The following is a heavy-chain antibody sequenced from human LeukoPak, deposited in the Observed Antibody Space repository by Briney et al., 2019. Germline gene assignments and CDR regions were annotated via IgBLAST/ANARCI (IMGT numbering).Heavy chain of an antibody. V-gene: IGHV3-48*03. CDR2: IASSGSTI. CDR3: ATSRGYFFRWFQH. J-gene: IGHJ1*01. CDR1: GFTFSNYE. D-gene: IGHD3-22*01. Sequence: GGSLRLSCSASGFTFSNYEMNWVRQAPGKGLEWVSYIASSGSTIYYADSVKGRFTISRDNAKSSLYLQMNSLRADDTAVYYCATSRGYFFRWFQHWVQGTLVTVSS.